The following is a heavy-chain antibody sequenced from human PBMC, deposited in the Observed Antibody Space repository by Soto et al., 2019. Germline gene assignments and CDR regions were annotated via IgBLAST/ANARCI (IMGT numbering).Heavy chain of an antibody. D-gene: IGHD3-10*01. J-gene: IGHJ6*02. Sequence: ASVKVSCKASGYTFSKYGISWVLQAPGQGLEWMGWISGYNGDTNYPQRFLDRLTMTTDTSTDTAYMELRSLTSDDTAVYYCARELTLIRGVIINPQYYYYGMDVWGQGTTVTVSS. V-gene: IGHV1-18*04. CDR3: ARELTLIRGVIINPQYYYYGMDV. CDR1: GYTFSKYG. CDR2: ISGYNGDT.